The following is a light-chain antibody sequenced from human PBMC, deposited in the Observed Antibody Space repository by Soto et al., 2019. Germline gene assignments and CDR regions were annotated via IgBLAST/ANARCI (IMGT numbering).Light chain of an antibody. CDR1: QSVSSSY. CDR3: QQYGSSST. CDR2: GAS. Sequence: EIVETQSPGTLSLSPGERSTLSCRASQSVSSSYLAWYQQKPGQAPRLLIYGASSRPTGIPDRFSGSGSGTDFTLTISRLEPEDFAVYYCQQYGSSSTFGQGTRLEIK. V-gene: IGKV3-20*01. J-gene: IGKJ5*01.